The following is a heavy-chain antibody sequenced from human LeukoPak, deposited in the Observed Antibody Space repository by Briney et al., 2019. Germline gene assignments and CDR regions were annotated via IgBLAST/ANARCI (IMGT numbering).Heavy chain of an antibody. CDR2: INHSGST. D-gene: IGHD3-10*01. Sequence: SETLSLTCAVYGGSFSGYYWSWIRQPPGKGLGWIGEINHSGSTNYNPSLKSRVTISVDTSKNQFSLKLSSVTAADTAVYYCARGLGHYGSGSYYTPWGQGTLVTVSS. CDR1: GGSFSGYY. V-gene: IGHV4-34*01. CDR3: ARGLGHYGSGSYYTP. J-gene: IGHJ5*02.